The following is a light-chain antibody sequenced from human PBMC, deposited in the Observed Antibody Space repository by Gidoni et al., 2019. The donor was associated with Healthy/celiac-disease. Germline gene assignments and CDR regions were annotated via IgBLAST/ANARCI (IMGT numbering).Light chain of an antibody. CDR2: DVS. CDR1: SSDVGGYNY. J-gene: IGLJ1*01. CDR3: CSYESSSFV. Sequence: QSALTQPRAVSGSPGQSVTISCTGTSSDVGGYNYVSWYQQHPGKTPKRMIYDVSKRPSGVPDRFSGSKSGNTASLTISGLQAEDEADYYCCSYESSSFVFGTGTKVTVL. V-gene: IGLV2-11*01.